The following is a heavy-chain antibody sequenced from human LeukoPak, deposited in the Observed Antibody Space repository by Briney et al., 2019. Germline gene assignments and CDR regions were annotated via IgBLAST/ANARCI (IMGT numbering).Heavy chain of an antibody. CDR3: ARVQWELRGVGSYFEY. Sequence: GGSLRLSCAASGFTFSTYAMIWVRQAPGKGLEWVANIKQDGSEKYYVDSVKGRFTMSRDNAKNSLYLQMNSLRAEDTAVYYCARVQWELRGVGSYFEYWGQGALVTVSS. CDR2: IKQDGSEK. CDR1: GFTFSTYA. D-gene: IGHD1-26*01. J-gene: IGHJ4*02. V-gene: IGHV3-7*01.